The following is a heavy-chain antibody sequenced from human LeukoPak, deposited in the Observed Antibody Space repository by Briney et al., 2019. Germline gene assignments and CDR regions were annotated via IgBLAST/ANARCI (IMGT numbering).Heavy chain of an antibody. V-gene: IGHV3-30-3*01. Sequence: GGSLRLSCAASGFTFSSYAMHWVRQAPGKGLEWVAVISYDGSNKYYADSVKGRFTISRDNSKNTLYLQMNSLRAEDTVVYYCARGLVRGFFDYWGQGTLVTVSS. CDR1: GFTFSSYA. J-gene: IGHJ4*02. CDR3: ARGLVRGFFDY. CDR2: ISYDGSNK. D-gene: IGHD3-10*01.